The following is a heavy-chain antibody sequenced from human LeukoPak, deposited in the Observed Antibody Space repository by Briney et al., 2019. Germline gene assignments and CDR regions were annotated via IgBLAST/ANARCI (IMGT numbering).Heavy chain of an antibody. D-gene: IGHD6-13*01. CDR2: IYSGGST. CDR3: AKDGSDTIAAATYHYYGMDV. J-gene: IGHJ6*02. Sequence: GGSLRLSCAASGFTVSSNYMSWVRQAPGKGLEWVSVIYSGGSTYYADSVKGRFTISRDNSKSTLYLQINSLRGEDTAVYHCAKDGSDTIAAATYHYYGMDVWGQGTTVTVSS. CDR1: GFTVSSNY. V-gene: IGHV3-53*05.